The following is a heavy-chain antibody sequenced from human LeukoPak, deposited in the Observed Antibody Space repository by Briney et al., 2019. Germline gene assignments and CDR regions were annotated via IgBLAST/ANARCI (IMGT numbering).Heavy chain of an antibody. CDR3: ARGRITMIAAGAFDI. V-gene: IGHV4-59*08. D-gene: IGHD3-22*01. J-gene: IGHJ3*02. CDR1: GGSISSYY. Sequence: PSETLSLTCTVSGGSISSYYWSWIRQPPGKGLEWIGYIYYSGSTNYNPSLKSRVTISVDTSKNQFSLKLSSVTAADTAVYYCARGRITMIAAGAFDIWGQGTMVTVSS. CDR2: IYYSGST.